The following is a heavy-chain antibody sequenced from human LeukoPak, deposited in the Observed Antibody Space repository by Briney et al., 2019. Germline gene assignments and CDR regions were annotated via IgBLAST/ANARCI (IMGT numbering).Heavy chain of an antibody. Sequence: SETPSLTCTVSGGSISSGDYYWSWIRQPPGKGLEWLGYIYYSGSTYYNPSLKSRVTMAIDTSKNQFSLKLSSVTAADTAVYYCARGIVEDSSGLPFDYWGQGTLVTVSS. V-gene: IGHV4-30-4*01. CDR2: IYYSGST. CDR3: ARGIVEDSSGLPFDY. CDR1: GGSISSGDYY. J-gene: IGHJ4*02. D-gene: IGHD3-22*01.